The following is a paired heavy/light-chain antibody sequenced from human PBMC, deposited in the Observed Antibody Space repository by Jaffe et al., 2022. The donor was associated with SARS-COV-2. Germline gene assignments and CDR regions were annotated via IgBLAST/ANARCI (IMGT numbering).Heavy chain of an antibody. CDR2: IKSKTDGGTT. CDR3: TTDRYYDILTGYSYYFDY. D-gene: IGHD3-9*01. J-gene: IGHJ4*02. Sequence: EVQLVESGGGLVKPGGSLRLSCAASGFTFTNAWMNWVRQAPGKGLEWVGRIKSKTDGGTTDYVAPVKGRFTISRDDSKNTLYLQMNSLKTEDTAVYYCTTDRYYDILTGYSYYFDYWGQGTLVTVSS. CDR1: GFTFTNAW. V-gene: IGHV3-15*01.
Light chain of an antibody. CDR1: QSVSSY. CDR2: DAS. Sequence: EIVLTQSPATLSLSPGERATLSCRASQSVSSYLAWYQQKPGQAPRLLIYDASNRATGIPARFSGSGSGTDFTLTISSLEPEDFAVYYCQQRSNWPPFFGGGTKVEIK. V-gene: IGKV3-11*01. J-gene: IGKJ4*01. CDR3: QQRSNWPPF.